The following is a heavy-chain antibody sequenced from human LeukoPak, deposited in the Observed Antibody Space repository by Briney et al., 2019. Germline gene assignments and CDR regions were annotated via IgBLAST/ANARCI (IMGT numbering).Heavy chain of an antibody. Sequence: GGSLRLSCAASGSTLSDYYMSWIRQAPGKGLEWVSYSSSSGSTIYYADSVKGRFAISRDNAKNSLYLQMNSLRAEDTAVYYCARRRDVIDYWGQGTLVTVSS. J-gene: IGHJ4*02. CDR3: ARRRDVIDY. V-gene: IGHV3-11*01. CDR1: GSTLSDYY. CDR2: SSSSGSTI.